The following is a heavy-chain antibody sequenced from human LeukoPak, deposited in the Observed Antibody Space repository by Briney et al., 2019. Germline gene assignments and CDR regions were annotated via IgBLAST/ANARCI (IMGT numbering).Heavy chain of an antibody. V-gene: IGHV4-34*01. CDR2: INHSGST. D-gene: IGHD2-15*01. Sequence: SETLSLTCAVYGGSFSGYYWSWIRQPPGKGLEWIGEINHSGSTNYNPSLKSRVTISVDTSKNQFSLKLSSVTAADTAVYYCGRVNKMTPPYYYYYMDVWGKGTTVTVSS. CDR1: GGSFSGYY. J-gene: IGHJ6*03. CDR3: GRVNKMTPPYYYYYMDV.